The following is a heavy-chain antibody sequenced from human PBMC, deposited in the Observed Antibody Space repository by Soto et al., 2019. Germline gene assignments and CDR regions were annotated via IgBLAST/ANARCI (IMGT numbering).Heavy chain of an antibody. D-gene: IGHD3-22*01. Sequence: GGSLRLSCAASGFTFSSYEMNWVRQAPGKGLEWVSYISSSGSTIYYADSVKGRFTISRDNAKNSLYLQMNSLRAEDTAVYYCARDWGXYYYDSSGYYYGDYFDYWGQGTLVTVSS. CDR1: GFTFSSYE. V-gene: IGHV3-48*03. CDR2: ISSSGSTI. CDR3: ARDWGXYYYDSSGYYYGDYFDY. J-gene: IGHJ4*02.